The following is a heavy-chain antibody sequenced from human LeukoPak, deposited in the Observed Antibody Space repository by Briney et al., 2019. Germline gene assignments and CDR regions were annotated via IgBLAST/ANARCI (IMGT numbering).Heavy chain of an antibody. D-gene: IGHD5-24*01. V-gene: IGHV3-23*01. CDR3: AKWNRMANREFFD. CDR1: GFNLINFP. Sequence: GGSETHSCAASGFNLINFPMTWFRQAPGKGLEWVSFIGADGDTNYAESAKARFTISRDNSKKTLFLEMHTLRLEDTAVYYCAKWNRMANREFFDWGQGTLLVAAS. CDR2: IGADGDT. J-gene: IGHJ4*02.